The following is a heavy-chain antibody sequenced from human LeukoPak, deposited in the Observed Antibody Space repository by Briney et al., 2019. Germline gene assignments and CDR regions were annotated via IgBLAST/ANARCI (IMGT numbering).Heavy chain of an antibody. D-gene: IGHD6-13*01. CDR3: ARGRRYSSSSSTFDP. Sequence: GASVKVSCKASGYTFTGYYMHWVRQAPGQGLEWMGWINPNSGGTNYAQKFQGRVTMTRDTSISTAYMELSRLRSDDTAVYYCARGRRYSSSSSTFDPWGQGNLVTVSS. J-gene: IGHJ5*02. CDR1: GYTFTGYY. CDR2: INPNSGGT. V-gene: IGHV1-2*02.